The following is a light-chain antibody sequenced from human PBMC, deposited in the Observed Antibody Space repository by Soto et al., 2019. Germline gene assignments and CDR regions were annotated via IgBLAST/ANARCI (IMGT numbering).Light chain of an antibody. CDR3: ASFARSQDRCVV. V-gene: IGLV2-8*01. CDR1: STDIGGYDF. CDR2: EVY. Sequence: QSALTQPPSASGSPGQSVTISCSGTSTDIGGYDFVSWYQQQPGKAPRLLIYEVYKRPAGVPDRFSGSKSGNTASLTVSGLYDEDEADYSCASFARSQDRCVVFGGGTKLTVL. J-gene: IGLJ2*01.